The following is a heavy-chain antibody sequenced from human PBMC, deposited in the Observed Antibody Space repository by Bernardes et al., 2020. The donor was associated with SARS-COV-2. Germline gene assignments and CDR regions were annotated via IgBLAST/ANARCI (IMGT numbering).Heavy chain of an antibody. J-gene: IGHJ4*02. CDR1: GFTFGDYT. D-gene: IGHD3-10*01. CDR3: TLYYYGSGSYYKGRFLQY. V-gene: IGHV3-49*03. CDR2: IRNSGYGGTA. Sequence: GGSLRLSCTASGFTFGDYTLSWFRQAPGKGLEWVGFIRNSGYGGTAEYAASVKGRFTNSRDDSKRIAYLQMNSLKTEDTAVYYCTLYYYGSGSYYKGRFLQYWGQGTLVTVSS.